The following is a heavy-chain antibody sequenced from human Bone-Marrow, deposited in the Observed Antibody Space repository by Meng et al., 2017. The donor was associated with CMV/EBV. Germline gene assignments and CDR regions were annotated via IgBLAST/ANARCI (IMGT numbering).Heavy chain of an antibody. J-gene: IGHJ4*02. Sequence: TFTGYYMHRERQGPGRRLEWKGWINANSGGTNYAKKFQGRVTMTSDTSISTAYMELSRLRSDDTAVYYCARYNIVGATTGYYFDYWGQGTLVTVSS. CDR2: INANSGGT. CDR3: ARYNIVGATTGYYFDY. D-gene: IGHD1-26*01. CDR1: TFTGYY. V-gene: IGHV1-2*02.